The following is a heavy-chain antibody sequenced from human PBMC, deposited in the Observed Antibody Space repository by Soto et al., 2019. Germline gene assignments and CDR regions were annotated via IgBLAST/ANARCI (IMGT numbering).Heavy chain of an antibody. Sequence: SQTLSLTCAISGDSVSSNSAAWNWIRQSPSRGLEWLGRTYYRSKWYNDYAVSVKSRITINPDTSKNQFSLQLNSVTPEDTAVYYYARAMYGYCSGGSCYYYYYYMDVWGKGTTVTVS. CDR1: GDSVSSNSAA. CDR3: ARAMYGYCSGGSCYYYYYYMDV. V-gene: IGHV6-1*01. CDR2: TYYRSKWYN. J-gene: IGHJ6*03. D-gene: IGHD2-15*01.